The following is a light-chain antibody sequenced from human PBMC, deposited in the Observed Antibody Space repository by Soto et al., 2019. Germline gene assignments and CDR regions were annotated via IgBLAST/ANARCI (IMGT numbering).Light chain of an antibody. V-gene: IGKV2-30*01. CDR3: MQGTHWPIT. J-gene: IGKJ5*01. CDR1: QSLVNTIGTAF. CDR2: KVS. Sequence: DVVMTQSQPSLPFTLGRPPPTPCRLIQSLVNTIGTAFLNWFHQRPGQPQRRLIFKVSNRDSGVPARFSGSGSGTDFTLKISRVEAEDVGVYYCMQGTHWPITFGQGTRLEIK.